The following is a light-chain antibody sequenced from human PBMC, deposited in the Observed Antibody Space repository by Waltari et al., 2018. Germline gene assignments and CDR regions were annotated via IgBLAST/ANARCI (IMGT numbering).Light chain of an antibody. CDR2: EVN. V-gene: IGLV2-8*01. CDR3: SSYAGADTVV. CDR1: SRDVGGYNY. Sequence: QSALTQPPSASGSPGQSVTISCTGTSRDVGGYNYVSWYQQYPDKAPKLMIYEVNKRPSGVPDRFSGSKSGNTASLTVSGLQAEDEADYYCSSYAGADTVVFGGETKLTVL. J-gene: IGLJ2*01.